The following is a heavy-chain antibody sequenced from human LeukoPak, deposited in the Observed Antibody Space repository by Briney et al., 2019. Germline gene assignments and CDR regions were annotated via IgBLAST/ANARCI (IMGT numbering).Heavy chain of an antibody. Sequence: GGSLRLSCAASGFTFDDYAMHWVRQAPGKGLEWVSLISGDGGSTYYADSVKGRFTISRDNSKNSLYLQMNSLRTEDTALYYCAKDITYYYDSSGYYLGYMDVWGKGPRSPSP. V-gene: IGHV3-43*02. D-gene: IGHD3-22*01. CDR2: ISGDGGST. CDR1: GFTFDDYA. J-gene: IGHJ6*03. CDR3: AKDITYYYDSSGYYLGYMDV.